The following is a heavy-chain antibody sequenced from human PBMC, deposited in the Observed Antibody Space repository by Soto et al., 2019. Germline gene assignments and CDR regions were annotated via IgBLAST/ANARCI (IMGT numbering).Heavy chain of an antibody. V-gene: IGHV2-5*02. Sequence: QITLKESGPTLVKPTQTLTLTCTFSGFSLSTSGVGVGWIRQPPGKALEWLALIYWDDDKRYSPSLKSRLTTPKEPANNLVVLTMTTMHPVDTATYYCAHSLIGYYYDSSGSNWFHPWGQGTLVTVSS. D-gene: IGHD3-22*01. CDR1: GFSLSTSGVG. J-gene: IGHJ5*02. CDR2: IYWDDDK. CDR3: AHSLIGYYYDSSGSNWFHP.